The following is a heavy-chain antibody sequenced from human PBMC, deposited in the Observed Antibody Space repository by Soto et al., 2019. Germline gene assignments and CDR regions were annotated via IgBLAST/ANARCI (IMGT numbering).Heavy chain of an antibody. CDR3: ARHSTATPGYYYYYMDV. CDR2: MNPNSGNT. CDR1: GYTFTSYD. J-gene: IGHJ6*03. V-gene: IGHV1-8*01. Sequence: GASVKVSCKASGYTFTSYDINWVRQATGQGLEWMGWMNPNSGNTGYAQKFQGRVTMTRNTSISTAYMELSSLRSEDTAVYYCARHSTATPGYYYYYMDVWGKGTTVTVSS. D-gene: IGHD2-15*01.